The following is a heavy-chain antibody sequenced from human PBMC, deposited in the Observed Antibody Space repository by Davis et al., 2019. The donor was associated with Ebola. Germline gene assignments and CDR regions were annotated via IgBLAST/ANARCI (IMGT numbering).Heavy chain of an antibody. CDR3: ARDYDNYYYDSSGYSLGY. CDR1: GFTFSSYA. V-gene: IGHV3-30-3*01. J-gene: IGHJ4*02. CDR2: ISYDGSNK. D-gene: IGHD3-22*01. Sequence: GGSLRLSCAASGFTFSSYAMHWVRQAPGKGLEWVAVISYDGSNKYYADSVKGRFTISRDNSKNTLYLQMNSLRAEDTAVYYCARDYDNYYYDSSGYSLGYWGQGTLVTVSS.